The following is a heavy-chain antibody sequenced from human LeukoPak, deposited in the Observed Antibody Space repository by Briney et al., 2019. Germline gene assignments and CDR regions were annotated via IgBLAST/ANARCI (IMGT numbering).Heavy chain of an antibody. V-gene: IGHV1-3*01. J-gene: IGHJ6*02. D-gene: IGHD2-2*01. CDR1: GYTFTSYA. Sequence: ASVTVSCKASGYTFTSYAMHWVRQAPGQRLEWMGWINAGNGNTKYSQKFQGRVTITRDTSASTAYMELSSLRSEDTAVYYCARLNIVVVPAASRKTYGMDVWGQGTTVTVSS. CDR3: ARLNIVVVPAASRKTYGMDV. CDR2: INAGNGNT.